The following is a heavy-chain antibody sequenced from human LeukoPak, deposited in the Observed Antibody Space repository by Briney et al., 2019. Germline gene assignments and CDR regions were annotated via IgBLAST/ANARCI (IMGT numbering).Heavy chain of an antibody. D-gene: IGHD3/OR15-3a*01. J-gene: IGHJ4*02. CDR1: GGSFSGYY. CDR2: INHSGST. CDR3: ARDQRDYYFDY. V-gene: IGHV4-34*01. Sequence: SETLSLTCAVYGGSFSGYYWSWIRQPPGKGLEWIGEINHSGSTNYNPSLKSRVTISVDTSKNQFSLKLSSVTAADTAVYYCARDQRDYYFDYWGQGTLVTVSS.